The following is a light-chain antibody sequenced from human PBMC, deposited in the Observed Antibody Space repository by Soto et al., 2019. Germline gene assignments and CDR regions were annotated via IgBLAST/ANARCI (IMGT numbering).Light chain of an antibody. V-gene: IGKV3-20*01. Sequence: EIVLTQSLGTLSLSPGERATVSCRASQSVTSSYLAWYQQKPGQAPRLLIYGVSSRATGIPDRFSGSGSGTDFPLTISRLEPEDFAVYYCQHYGSSLWTFGQGTKVEIK. CDR1: QSVTSSY. CDR3: QHYGSSLWT. J-gene: IGKJ1*01. CDR2: GVS.